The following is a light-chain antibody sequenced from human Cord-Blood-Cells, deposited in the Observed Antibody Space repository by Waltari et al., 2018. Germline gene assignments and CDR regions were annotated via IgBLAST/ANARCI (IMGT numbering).Light chain of an antibody. J-gene: IGLJ2*01. Sequence: SYELTQPPSVSVSPGQTASITCSGDKLGDKYACWYQQKPGQSPVLVIYQDSKRPSGFPGRFSGSNSGNTATLTISGTQAMDEADYYCQAWDSSTAVFGGGTKLTVL. V-gene: IGLV3-1*01. CDR3: QAWDSSTAV. CDR1: KLGDKY. CDR2: QDS.